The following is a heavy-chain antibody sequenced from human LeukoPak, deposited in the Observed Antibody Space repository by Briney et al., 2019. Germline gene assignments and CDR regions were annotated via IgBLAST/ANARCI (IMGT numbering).Heavy chain of an antibody. V-gene: IGHV3-30*03. D-gene: IGHD3-10*01. Sequence: QTGRSLRLSCAASGFTFTSYGMHWVRQSPGKGLEWVALITYDGYYKYYSDSVKARFTISSDTSKNTLYLQMNSMRAEDTAVYYCARDLSPVVRASPMGYWGQGTLVTVSS. CDR3: ARDLSPVVRASPMGY. CDR2: ITYDGYYK. CDR1: GFTFTSYG. J-gene: IGHJ4*02.